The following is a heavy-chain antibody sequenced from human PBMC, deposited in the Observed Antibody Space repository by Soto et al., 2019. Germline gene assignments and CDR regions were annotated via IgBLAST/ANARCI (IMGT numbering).Heavy chain of an antibody. V-gene: IGHV3-30-3*01. CDR3: AGLYSSSSHYYYGMDV. D-gene: IGHD6-6*01. CDR2: ISYDGSNK. J-gene: IGHJ6*02. Sequence: PGGSLRLSCAASGFTFSSYAMHWVRQAPGKGLEWVAVISYDGSNKYYADSVKGRFTISRDNSKNTLYLQMNSLRAEDTAVYYCAGLYSSSSHYYYGMDVWGQGTTVTVSS. CDR1: GFTFSSYA.